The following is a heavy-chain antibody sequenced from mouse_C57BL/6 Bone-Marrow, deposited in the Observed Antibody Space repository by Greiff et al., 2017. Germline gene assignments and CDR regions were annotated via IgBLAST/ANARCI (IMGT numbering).Heavy chain of an antibody. CDR1: GYTFTSYW. D-gene: IGHD3-2*02. V-gene: IGHV1-64*01. J-gene: IGHJ3*01. CDR3: ARTAQATGFEY. Sequence: QVQLQQPGAELVKPGASVKLSCKASGYTFTSYWMHWVKQRPGPGLEWIGMIHPNSGSTNYNEKFKSKATLTVDKSSSTAYMQLSSLTSEDSAVYYCARTAQATGFEYWGQGTLVTVSA. CDR2: IHPNSGST.